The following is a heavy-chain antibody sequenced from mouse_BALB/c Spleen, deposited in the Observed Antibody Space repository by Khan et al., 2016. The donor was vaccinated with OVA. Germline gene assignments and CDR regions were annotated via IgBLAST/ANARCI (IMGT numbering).Heavy chain of an antibody. CDR1: GYTFTSYW. Sequence: QVQLQQPGAELAKPGASVKMSCKASGYTFTSYWMHWVKQRPGQGLEWIGYINPSTGYTEYNQKFKDKATLTADKSSSTAYMQLSSLTSEDSAVYYCARPYGNCVFACWGSGSLVTVSA. D-gene: IGHD2-1*01. J-gene: IGHJ3*01. CDR2: INPSTGYT. CDR3: ARPYGNCVFAC. V-gene: IGHV1-7*01.